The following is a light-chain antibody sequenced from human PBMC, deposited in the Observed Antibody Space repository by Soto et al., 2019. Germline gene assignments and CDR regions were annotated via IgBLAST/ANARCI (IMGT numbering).Light chain of an antibody. CDR1: QSFRGL. J-gene: IGKJ5*01. CDR2: DAY. V-gene: IGKV3-11*01. CDR3: PQRHAWPIT. Sequence: GLTEAPVTLSLSPGERATLSCRASQSFRGLLAWYQQKPGQAPRLLIYDAYNRATGIPPRFSGSGSGTDFTLTISSLEPEDSAVYYCPQRHAWPITFGQGTLLEIK.